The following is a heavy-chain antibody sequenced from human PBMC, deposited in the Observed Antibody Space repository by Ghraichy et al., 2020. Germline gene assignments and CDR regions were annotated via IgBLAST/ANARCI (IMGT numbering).Heavy chain of an antibody. CDR1: GFTFSSYA. CDR2: ISGSGGST. J-gene: IGHJ4*02. D-gene: IGHD3-22*01. V-gene: IGHV3-23*01. Sequence: GGSLRLSCAASGFTFSSYAMSWVRQAPGKGLEWVSAISGSGGSTYYADSVKGRFTISRDNSKNTLYLQMNSLRAEDTAVYYCAKERLPEYYYDSSGYSFDYWGQGTLVTVSS. CDR3: AKERLPEYYYDSSGYSFDY.